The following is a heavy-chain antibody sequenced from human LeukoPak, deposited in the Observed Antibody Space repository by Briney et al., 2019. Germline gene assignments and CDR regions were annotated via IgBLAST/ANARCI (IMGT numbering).Heavy chain of an antibody. CDR1: GYTFTGYY. D-gene: IGHD1-26*01. J-gene: IGHJ1*01. CDR2: INPNSGGT. V-gene: IGHV1-2*06. Sequence: ASVKVSCKASGYTFTGYYMHWVRQAPGQGLEWMGRINPNSGGTNYAQKFQGRVTMTRGTSISTAYMELSRLRSDDTAVYYCARDMSGRTAYFQHWGQGTLVTVSS. CDR3: ARDMSGRTAYFQH.